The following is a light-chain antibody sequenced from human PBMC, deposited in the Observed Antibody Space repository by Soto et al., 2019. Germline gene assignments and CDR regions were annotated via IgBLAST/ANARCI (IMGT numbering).Light chain of an antibody. V-gene: IGLV2-11*01. CDR1: SSDVGGYNY. J-gene: IGLJ1*01. Sequence: QSALTQPRSVSGSPGQSVTISCTGTSSDVGGYNYVSWYQQHPGKAPKLMIYDVSKRPSGVPDRFSGSKSGNTASLTISGLQAGDEADYYCCSYAGSYTHVFGTGTKLTVL. CDR3: CSYAGSYTHV. CDR2: DVS.